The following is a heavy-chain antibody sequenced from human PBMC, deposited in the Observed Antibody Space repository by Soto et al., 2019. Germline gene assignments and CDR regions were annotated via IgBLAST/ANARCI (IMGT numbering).Heavy chain of an antibody. J-gene: IGHJ4*02. CDR3: ARDRGISLFYYFDY. D-gene: IGHD3-10*02. V-gene: IGHV3-64*01. CDR1: GFTFSSYA. CDR2: ISSNGGST. Sequence: GGSLRLSCAASGFTFSSYAMHWVRQAPGKGLEYVSAISSNGGSTYYANSVKGRFTISRDNSKNTLYLQMDSLRAEDMAVYYCARDRGISLFYYFDYWGQGTLVTVSS.